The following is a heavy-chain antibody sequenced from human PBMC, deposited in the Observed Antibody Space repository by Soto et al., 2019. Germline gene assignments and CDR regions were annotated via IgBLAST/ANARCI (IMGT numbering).Heavy chain of an antibody. Sequence: SVKVSCKAAGGTFSSYAISWVRQAPGQGLEWMGGIIPIFGTANYAQKFQGRVTITADESTRTAYMELSSLRSEDTAVYYCATPGRLRTYHWFDPWGQGTLVTVSS. D-gene: IGHD4-17*01. V-gene: IGHV1-69*13. J-gene: IGHJ5*02. CDR2: IIPIFGTA. CDR3: ATPGRLRTYHWFDP. CDR1: GGTFSSYA.